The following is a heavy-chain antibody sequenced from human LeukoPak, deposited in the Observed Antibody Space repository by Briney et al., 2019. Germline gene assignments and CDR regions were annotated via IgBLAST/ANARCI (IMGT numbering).Heavy chain of an antibody. CDR3: ATSRGSWPDYFDY. CDR2: ILYDGSNT. J-gene: IGHJ4*02. Sequence: GMSLRLSCATSGFTFSSYGMHWVRQAPGKGLEWVAVILYDGSNTYYADSVKGRFTISRDNSKNTLYLQMNSLRAEDTAVYYCATSRGSWPDYFDYWGQGTLVTVSS. CDR1: GFTFSSYG. D-gene: IGHD6-13*01. V-gene: IGHV3-30*03.